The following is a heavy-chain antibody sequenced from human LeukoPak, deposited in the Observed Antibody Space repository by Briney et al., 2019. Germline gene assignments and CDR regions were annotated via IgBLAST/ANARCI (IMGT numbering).Heavy chain of an antibody. CDR2: ISAYNGNT. J-gene: IGHJ4*02. CDR3: ARDPRRARSGYPDY. Sequence: VASVKVSCKASGYTFTSYGISWVRQAPGQGLEWMGWISAYNGNTNYAQKLQGRVTMTTDTSTSTAYMELRSLRSDDTAVYYCARDPRRARSGYPDYWGQGTLVTVSS. D-gene: IGHD5-12*01. CDR1: GYTFTSYG. V-gene: IGHV1-18*01.